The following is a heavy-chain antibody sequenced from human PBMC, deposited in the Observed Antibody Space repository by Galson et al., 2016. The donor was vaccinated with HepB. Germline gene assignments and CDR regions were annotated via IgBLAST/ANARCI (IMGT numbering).Heavy chain of an antibody. Sequence: SLRLSCAGSGFSFSTYDMHWVRQATGKGLEWVSAIGSDGGTYYSGSVKGRFTISRDNAKNSLYLQMDSLRDGDTAVYYCARIFHDRLTRDYYGMDVWGQGTTVTVSS. V-gene: IGHV3-13*04. J-gene: IGHJ6*02. D-gene: IGHD3-9*01. CDR3: ARIFHDRLTRDYYGMDV. CDR1: GFSFSTYD. CDR2: IGSDGGT.